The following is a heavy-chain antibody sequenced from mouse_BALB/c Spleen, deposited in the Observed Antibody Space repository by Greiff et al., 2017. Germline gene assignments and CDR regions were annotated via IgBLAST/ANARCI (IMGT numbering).Heavy chain of an antibody. CDR2: IDPANGNI. CDR3: ARDWLTYFDY. D-gene: IGHD2-2*01. V-gene: IGHV14-3*02. Sequence: VLLLQSGAELVKPGASAKLSCTASGFNIKDTYMHWVKQRPEQGLEWIGRIDPANGNIKYDPKFQGKATITADTSSNTAYLQLSSLTSEDTAVYYCARDWLTYFDYWGQGTTLTVSS. CDR1: GFNIKDTY. J-gene: IGHJ2*01.